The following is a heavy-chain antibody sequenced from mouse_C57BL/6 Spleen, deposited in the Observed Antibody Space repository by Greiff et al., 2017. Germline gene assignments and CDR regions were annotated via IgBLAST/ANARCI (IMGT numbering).Heavy chain of an antibody. V-gene: IGHV14-3*01. Sequence: EVQLQQSVAELVRPGASVKLSCTASGFNIKNTYMHWVKQRPEKGLEWIGRIDPANGNTKYAPKFQGQATITADTSSNTAYLQISSLTSDDTAIDDLAPDYDCSMDYGGQGTSVTVSS. CDR1: GFNIKNTY. CDR2: IDPANGNT. J-gene: IGHJ4*01. CDR3: APDYDCSMDY. D-gene: IGHD2-4*01.